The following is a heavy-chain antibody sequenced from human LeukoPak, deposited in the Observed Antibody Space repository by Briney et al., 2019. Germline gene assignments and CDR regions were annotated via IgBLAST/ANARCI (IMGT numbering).Heavy chain of an antibody. CDR3: ARDKSSGYYYFDY. CDR1: GFGFRGYG. D-gene: IGHD3-22*01. Sequence: GGSLRLSCAASGFGFRGYGMHWVRQAPGKGLEWVSAINTPGGSTYYADSVKGRFTISRDNSKNTLYLQMNSLRAEDTALYYCARDKSSGYYYFDYWGQGTLVTVSS. CDR2: INTPGGST. J-gene: IGHJ4*02. V-gene: IGHV3-23*01.